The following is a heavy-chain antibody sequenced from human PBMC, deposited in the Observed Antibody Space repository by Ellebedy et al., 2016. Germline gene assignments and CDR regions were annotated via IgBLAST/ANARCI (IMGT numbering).Heavy chain of an antibody. CDR3: ARRSSSGWYYDY. V-gene: IGHV4-59*01. Sequence: SETLSLXCTVSGGSISSYYWSWIRQPPGKGLEWIGYIYYSGSTNYNPSLKSRVTISVDTSKNQFSLKLSSVTAADTAVYYCARRSSSGWYYDYWGQGTLVTVSS. CDR1: GGSISSYY. D-gene: IGHD6-19*01. CDR2: IYYSGST. J-gene: IGHJ4*02.